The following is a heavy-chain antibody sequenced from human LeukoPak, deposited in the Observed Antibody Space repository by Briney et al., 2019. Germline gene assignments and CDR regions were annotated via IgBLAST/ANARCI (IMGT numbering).Heavy chain of an antibody. V-gene: IGHV1-69*13. D-gene: IGHD1-26*01. CDR1: GGTFSSYA. CDR2: IIPIFGTA. CDR3: ASRPVGATTIGD. Sequence: ASVKVSCKASGGTFSSYAISWVRQAPGQGLEWMGGIIPIFGTANYAQKFQGRVTITADESTSTAYMELGSLRSEDTAVYYCASRPVGATTIGDWGQGTLVTVSS. J-gene: IGHJ4*02.